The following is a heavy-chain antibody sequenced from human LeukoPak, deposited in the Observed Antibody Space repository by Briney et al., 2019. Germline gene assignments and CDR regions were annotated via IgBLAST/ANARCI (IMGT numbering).Heavy chain of an antibody. Sequence: GGSLRLSCAASGFTFSFYAMNWVRQAPGKGLEWVSVISDNGDRTYYADSVKGRFTISRDNSKHTLYLQMDSLRAEDTAIYYCARTIFGVTHGFDIWGQGTMVTVSS. J-gene: IGHJ3*02. CDR2: ISDNGDRT. CDR1: GFTFSFYA. CDR3: ARTIFGVTHGFDI. V-gene: IGHV3-23*01. D-gene: IGHD3-3*01.